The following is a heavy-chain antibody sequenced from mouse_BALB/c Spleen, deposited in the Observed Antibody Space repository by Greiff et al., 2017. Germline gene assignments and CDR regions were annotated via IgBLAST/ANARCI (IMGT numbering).Heavy chain of an antibody. D-gene: IGHD2-14*01. J-gene: IGHJ4*01. Sequence: LVESGAELAKPGASVKMSCKASGYTFTSYWMHWVKQRPGQGLEWIGYINPSTGYTEYNQKFKDKATLTADKSSSTAYMQLSSLTSEDSAVYYCAKRYAGAMDYWGQGTSVTVSS. CDR2: INPSTGYT. CDR3: AKRYAGAMDY. CDR1: GYTFTSYW. V-gene: IGHV1-7*01.